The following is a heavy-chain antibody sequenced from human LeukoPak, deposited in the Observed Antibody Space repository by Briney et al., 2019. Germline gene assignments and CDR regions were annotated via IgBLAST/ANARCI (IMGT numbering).Heavy chain of an antibody. CDR2: IYTSGST. V-gene: IGHV4-4*09. Sequence: KPSETLSPTCTVSGGSISSYYWSWIRQPPGKGLEWIGYIYTSGSTNYNPSLKSRVTISVDTSKNQFSLKLSSVTAADTAVYYCARLNGYGDYRNWFDPWGQGTLVTVSS. CDR1: GGSISSYY. CDR3: ARLNGYGDYRNWFDP. D-gene: IGHD4-17*01. J-gene: IGHJ5*02.